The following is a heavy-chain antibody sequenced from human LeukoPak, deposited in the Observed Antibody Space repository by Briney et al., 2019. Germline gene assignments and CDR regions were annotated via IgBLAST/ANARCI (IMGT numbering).Heavy chain of an antibody. Sequence: PGRSLRLSCAASGFTFTGYGMHWVRQAPGKGLEWVAVISYDGTNKYYADSVKGRFTTSRDNSKNTLYLQMNSLRAEDTAVYYCARGVWSSSGYDMDVWGKGTTVTVSS. CDR2: ISYDGTNK. V-gene: IGHV3-33*01. CDR3: ARGVWSSSGYDMDV. CDR1: GFTFTGYG. J-gene: IGHJ6*03. D-gene: IGHD6-6*01.